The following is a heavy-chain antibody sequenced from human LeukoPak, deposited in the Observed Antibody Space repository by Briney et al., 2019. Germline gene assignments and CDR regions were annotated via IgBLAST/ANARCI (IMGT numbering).Heavy chain of an antibody. CDR1: GFTFSSYW. Sequence: PGGSLRLSCAASGFTFSSYWMTWVRQAPGKGLEWVANIKQDGSEKYYVDSVKGRFTISRDSAENSLYLQMNSLRAEDTAVYYCAGGITVIRGVFSLDYWGQGTLVTVSS. D-gene: IGHD3-10*01. V-gene: IGHV3-7*04. CDR2: IKQDGSEK. J-gene: IGHJ4*02. CDR3: AGGITVIRGVFSLDY.